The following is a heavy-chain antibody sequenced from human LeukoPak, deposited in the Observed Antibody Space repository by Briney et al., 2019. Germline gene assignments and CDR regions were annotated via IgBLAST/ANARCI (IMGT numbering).Heavy chain of an antibody. CDR1: GFTFSSYG. V-gene: IGHV3-33*01. CDR2: IWYDGSNK. CDR3: ARDGEWLVPSAEYFQH. Sequence: GGSLRLSCAASGFTFSSYGMHWVRQAPGKGLEWVAVIWYDGSNKYYADSVKGRFTISRDNSKNTLYLQMNGLRAEDTAVYYCARDGEWLVPSAEYFQHWGQGTLVTVSS. J-gene: IGHJ1*01. D-gene: IGHD6-19*01.